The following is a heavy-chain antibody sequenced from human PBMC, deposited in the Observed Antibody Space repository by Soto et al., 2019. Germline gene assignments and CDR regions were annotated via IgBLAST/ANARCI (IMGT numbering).Heavy chain of an antibody. D-gene: IGHD6-13*01. J-gene: IGHJ6*02. Sequence: QVQLVQSGAEVKKPGSSVKVSCKASGGTFSSYAISWVRQAPGQGLEWMGGIIPIFGTANYAQKFQGRVTIYADETTRTAYMERSSLRSEDTAVYYCARAGVGSSSWTRYGMDVWGQGTTVTVSS. V-gene: IGHV1-69*12. CDR1: GGTFSSYA. CDR3: ARAGVGSSSWTRYGMDV. CDR2: IIPIFGTA.